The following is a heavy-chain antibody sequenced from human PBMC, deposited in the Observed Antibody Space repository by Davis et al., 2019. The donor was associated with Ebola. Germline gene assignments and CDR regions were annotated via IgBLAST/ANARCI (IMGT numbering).Heavy chain of an antibody. CDR3: ARDDVLQAGASFDY. D-gene: IGHD3-10*01. V-gene: IGHV1-46*02. J-gene: IGHJ4*02. CDR2: INPSGGST. Sequence: ASVKVSCKASGYTFNSYGFSWVRQAPGQGLEWMGKINPSGGSTTYAQKFQGRVTMTRDTSTSTVYMELSSLRSEDTAVYYCARDDVLQAGASFDYWGQGTLVTVSS. CDR1: GYTFNSYG.